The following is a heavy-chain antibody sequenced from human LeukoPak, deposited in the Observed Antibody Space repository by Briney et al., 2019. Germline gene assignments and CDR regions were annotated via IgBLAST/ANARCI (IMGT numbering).Heavy chain of an antibody. CDR1: GFTLSNYW. Sequence: GGSLRLSCAASGFTLSNYWMSWVRQAPGKGLEWVANIKQDGSEKYYVDSVKGRFTISRDNAKNSLYLQMNSLRAEDTAVYYCARVAPEWLLDNWGQGTPVTVSS. J-gene: IGHJ4*02. CDR2: IKQDGSEK. CDR3: ARVAPEWLLDN. V-gene: IGHV3-7*03. D-gene: IGHD3-3*01.